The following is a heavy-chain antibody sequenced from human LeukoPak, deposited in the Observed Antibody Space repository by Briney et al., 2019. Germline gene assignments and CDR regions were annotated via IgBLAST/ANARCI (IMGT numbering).Heavy chain of an antibody. D-gene: IGHD5-18*01. CDR3: ARAIMGTENLDF. Sequence: GGSLRLSCAASGFSFSSHAMHWVRQAPGMGPEWVAVVSHDGNTKYYMDSVRGRFTTSRDNSKSTFFLQLNGLRTGDTAVYYCARAIMGTENLDFWGQGTLVTVSS. CDR2: VSHDGNTK. CDR1: GFSFSSHA. J-gene: IGHJ4*02. V-gene: IGHV3-30*10.